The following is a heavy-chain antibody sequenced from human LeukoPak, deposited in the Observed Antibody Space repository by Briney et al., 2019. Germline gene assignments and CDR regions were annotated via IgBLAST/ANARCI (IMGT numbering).Heavy chain of an antibody. D-gene: IGHD3-9*01. V-gene: IGHV4-59*08. Sequence: SETLSLTCTVSGGSISSHYWSWIRQPPGKGLEWIGYIYYSGSTNYNPSLKGRVTISVDTSKNQFSLKLSSVTAADTAVFYCARQYDILTKPFDYWGQGTLVTVSS. CDR2: IYYSGST. J-gene: IGHJ4*02. CDR3: ARQYDILTKPFDY. CDR1: GGSISSHY.